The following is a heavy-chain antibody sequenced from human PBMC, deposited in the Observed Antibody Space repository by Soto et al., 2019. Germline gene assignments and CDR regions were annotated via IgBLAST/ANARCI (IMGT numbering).Heavy chain of an antibody. Sequence: EVQLVESGGGLVQPGGSLRLSCAASGFTFSDHYMDWVRQAPGKGLEWVGRTRNKANSYTTEYAASVKGRFTISRDDSENSLYLEINSLKPEDTAVYYCARYYDSSGHDYWGQGTLVTVSS. CDR3: ARYYDSSGHDY. J-gene: IGHJ4*02. CDR1: GFTFSDHY. V-gene: IGHV3-72*01. D-gene: IGHD3-22*01. CDR2: TRNKANSYTT.